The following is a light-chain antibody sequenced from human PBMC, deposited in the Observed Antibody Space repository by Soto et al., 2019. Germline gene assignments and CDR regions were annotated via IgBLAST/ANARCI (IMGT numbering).Light chain of an antibody. J-gene: IGKJ4*01. CDR3: QQSYSTPLT. CDR2: GTS. Sequence: DIQMTQSPSSLSASVGDRVTITCRASQSISSFLNWYQQKPGKAPKLLIYGTSSLQSGVPSRFSCSGSGTDFTLAISSLQPEDFATYYCQQSYSTPLTFGGGTKVEIK. V-gene: IGKV1-39*01. CDR1: QSISSF.